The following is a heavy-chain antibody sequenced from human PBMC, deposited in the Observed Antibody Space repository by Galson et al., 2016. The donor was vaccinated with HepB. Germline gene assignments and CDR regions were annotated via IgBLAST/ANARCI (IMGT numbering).Heavy chain of an antibody. V-gene: IGHV3-23*01. Sequence: SLRLSCAASGFTFSNYAMSWVRQAPGKGLEWVSSINIGGDSTYYADSVKGRFTISRDNSKNTVYLQMNSLRAEDTALYYCAKDSPYSSGWSTYWGQGTLVTASS. D-gene: IGHD6-19*01. CDR3: AKDSPYSSGWSTY. CDR1: GFTFSNYA. J-gene: IGHJ4*02. CDR2: INIGGDST.